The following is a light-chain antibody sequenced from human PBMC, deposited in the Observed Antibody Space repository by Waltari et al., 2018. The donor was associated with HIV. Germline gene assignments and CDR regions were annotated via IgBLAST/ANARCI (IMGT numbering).Light chain of an antibody. CDR2: DDF. J-gene: IGLJ1*01. Sequence: SYVLTQPPSVSVAPGQTARIPCWGHSIGSKSVQLYQQKPGQAPLMVVYDDFDRPSGIPERFSGSNSGNTATLTISRVEAGDEADYFCQVWDSSSEYVFGSGTKVTVL. V-gene: IGLV3-21*02. CDR3: QVWDSSSEYV. CDR1: SIGSKS.